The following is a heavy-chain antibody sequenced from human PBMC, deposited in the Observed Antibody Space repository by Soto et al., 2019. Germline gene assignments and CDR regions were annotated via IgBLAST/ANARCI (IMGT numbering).Heavy chain of an antibody. J-gene: IGHJ3*02. CDR1: GGSISSGGYY. V-gene: IGHV4-31*03. CDR2: IYYSGST. D-gene: IGHD3-22*01. CDR3: ARVIEYYDSSGYSMGGHDAFDI. Sequence: SETLSLTCTVSGGSISSGGYYWSWIRQHPGKGLEWIGYIYYSGSTYYNPSLKSRVTISVDTSKNQFSLKLSSVTAADTAVYYCARVIEYYDSSGYSMGGHDAFDIWGQGTMVTVSS.